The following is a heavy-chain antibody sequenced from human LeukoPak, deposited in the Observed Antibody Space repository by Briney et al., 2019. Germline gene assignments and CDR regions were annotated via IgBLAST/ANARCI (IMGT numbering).Heavy chain of an antibody. D-gene: IGHD1-26*01. J-gene: IGHJ4*02. CDR3: ARGGSFFVY. CDR2: ISSSGTTI. CDR1: GFTFSGYD. V-gene: IGHV3-48*03. Sequence: GGSLRLSCAASGFTFSGYDMNWVRQAPGKGLEWVSYISSSGTTIYYADSVRGRFTISRGNAKNSLYLQMNSLRAEDTAVYYCARGGSFFVYWGQGTLVTVSS.